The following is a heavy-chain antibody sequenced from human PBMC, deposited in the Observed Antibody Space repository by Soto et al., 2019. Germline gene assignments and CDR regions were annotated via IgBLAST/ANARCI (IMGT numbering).Heavy chain of an antibody. CDR2: IYYSGST. D-gene: IGHD4-4*01. Sequence: SETLSLTCSVSGGSISSGDYYWSWIRQPPGKGLEWIGYIYYSGSTYYNPSLKSRVTISVDTSKNQFSLKLSSVTAADTAVYYCARGPYSNYGMDVWGQGTTVTVSS. CDR3: ARGPYSNYGMDV. J-gene: IGHJ6*02. V-gene: IGHV4-30-4*01. CDR1: GGSISSGDYY.